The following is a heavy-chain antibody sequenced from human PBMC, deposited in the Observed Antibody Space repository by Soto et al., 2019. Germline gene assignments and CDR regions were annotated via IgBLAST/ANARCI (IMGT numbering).Heavy chain of an antibody. Sequence: EVQLVESGGGLVKPGRSLRLSCTASGFTFGDYAMSWFRQAPGKGLEWVGFIRSKAYGGTTEYAASVKGRFTISRDDSKSIAYLQMNSLKTEDTAVYYCTSTVPGSGYDSYWFDPWGQGTLVTVSS. CDR2: IRSKAYGGTT. CDR1: GFTFGDYA. CDR3: TSTVPGSGYDSYWFDP. D-gene: IGHD5-12*01. J-gene: IGHJ5*02. V-gene: IGHV3-49*05.